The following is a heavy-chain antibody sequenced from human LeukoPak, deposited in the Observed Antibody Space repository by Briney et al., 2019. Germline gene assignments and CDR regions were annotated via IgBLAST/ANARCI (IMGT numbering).Heavy chain of an antibody. V-gene: IGHV3-21*01. CDR2: ISGSSSYI. Sequence: PGGSLRLSCAASGFTFSSYSMNWVRQAPGKGLEWVSSISGSSSYIYYADSVKGRFTISRDNSKNTLYLQMNSLRAEDTAVYYCAKDFYGSGSFYYYYYMDVWGKGTTVTISS. CDR1: GFTFSSYS. CDR3: AKDFYGSGSFYYYYYMDV. D-gene: IGHD3-10*01. J-gene: IGHJ6*03.